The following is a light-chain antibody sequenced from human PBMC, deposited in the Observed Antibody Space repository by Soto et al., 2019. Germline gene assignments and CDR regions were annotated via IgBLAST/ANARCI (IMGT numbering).Light chain of an antibody. CDR1: SSDVGGYNY. Sequence: QSVLTQPASVSGSPGQSITISCNGTSSDVGGYNYVSWYQHHPGKAPKLMIYEVSNRPSWVSNRFSGSKSGNTASLTISGLQAEDEADYYCSSYSSSSTRVFGGGTKLTVL. CDR2: EVS. J-gene: IGLJ3*02. V-gene: IGLV2-14*01. CDR3: SSYSSSSTRV.